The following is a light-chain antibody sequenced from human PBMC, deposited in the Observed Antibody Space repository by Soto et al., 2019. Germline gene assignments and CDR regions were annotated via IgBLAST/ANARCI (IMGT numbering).Light chain of an antibody. CDR2: GAS. CDR1: QSVSSIY. Sequence: EIVLTQSPGTVSLSPGERATLSCRASQSVSSIYLAWYQKKPGQAPRLLIYGASSRATDIPDRFSGSGSGTDFTLTISRLEPEDSAVXYCQQYGTSPTFGGGTKVEIK. CDR3: QQYGTSPT. V-gene: IGKV3-20*01. J-gene: IGKJ4*01.